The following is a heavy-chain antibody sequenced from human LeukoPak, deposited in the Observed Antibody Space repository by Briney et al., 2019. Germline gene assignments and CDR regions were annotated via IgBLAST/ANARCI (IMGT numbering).Heavy chain of an antibody. D-gene: IGHD2-15*01. Sequence: ASVKVSCKASGYTFTSYYLHWVRQAPGQGVEWMGIINTTRGCTSSAQKFQGRVTMTRDTSTSTVYMELSSLRSEDTAVYYCARDAALSDMGRFNFDYWGQGTLVTVSS. CDR1: GYTFTSYY. V-gene: IGHV1-46*01. CDR3: ARDAALSDMGRFNFDY. CDR2: INTTRGCT. J-gene: IGHJ4*02.